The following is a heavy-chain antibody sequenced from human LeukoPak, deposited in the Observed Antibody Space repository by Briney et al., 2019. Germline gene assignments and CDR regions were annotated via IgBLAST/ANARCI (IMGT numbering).Heavy chain of an antibody. CDR2: ISSSGFTI. CDR1: GFTFSDYY. Sequence: GQSLRLSCAASGFTFSDYYMSWIRQSPGKGLEWVSYISSSGFTIFYADSVMGRFTISKDNARNSLYLQMNSLRAEDMAVYYCARVLYGDYSPFDSWGQGTLVTVSS. J-gene: IGHJ4*02. V-gene: IGHV3-11*01. CDR3: ARVLYGDYSPFDS. D-gene: IGHD4-17*01.